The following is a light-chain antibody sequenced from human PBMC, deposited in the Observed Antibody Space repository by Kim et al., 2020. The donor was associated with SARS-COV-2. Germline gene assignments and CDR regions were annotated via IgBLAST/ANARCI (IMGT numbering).Light chain of an antibody. CDR1: SLRSYY. J-gene: IGLJ2*01. CDR2: GKN. V-gene: IGLV3-19*01. Sequence: SSELTQDPAVSVALGQTVRITCQGDSLRSYYATWYQQKPGQAPIVVIYGKNNRPSGIPDRFSGSSSGNTASLTITGTQAGDEAEYYCNSRVSNDNVVFGG. CDR3: NSRVSNDNVV.